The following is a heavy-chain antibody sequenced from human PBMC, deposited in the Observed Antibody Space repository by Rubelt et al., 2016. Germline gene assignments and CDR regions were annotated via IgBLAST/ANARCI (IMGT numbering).Heavy chain of an antibody. CDR2: VSAYNGNT. D-gene: IGHD6-13*01. V-gene: IGHV1-18*01. Sequence: SGAEVKKPGASVKVSCKASGYTFSNYGVTWVRQAPGQGLEWMGWVSAYNGNTNYVQKLQGRLTMTTDTSTNTAYMELRSLRSDDTVVYYCARAGKYSSTWYGFWFDSWGQGTLVTVSS. CDR1: GYTFSNYG. J-gene: IGHJ5*01. CDR3: ARAGKYSSTWYGFWFDS.